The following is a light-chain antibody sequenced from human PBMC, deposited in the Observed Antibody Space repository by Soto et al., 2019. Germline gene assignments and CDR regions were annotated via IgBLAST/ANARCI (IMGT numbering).Light chain of an antibody. Sequence: EIVLTQSPATLSLSPGERATLSCRASQRVSSYLAWYQQKPGQAPRLLIYDASNRATGIPARFSGSGSGTDFTLTISSLEPEDFAVYYCQQRSNWRVTFGGGTKVEIK. CDR2: DAS. J-gene: IGKJ4*01. V-gene: IGKV3-11*01. CDR3: QQRSNWRVT. CDR1: QRVSSY.